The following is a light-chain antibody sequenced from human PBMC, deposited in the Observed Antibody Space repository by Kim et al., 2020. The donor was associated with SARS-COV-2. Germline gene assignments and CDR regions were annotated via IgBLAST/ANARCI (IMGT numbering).Light chain of an antibody. CDR3: QQYNSYS. V-gene: IGKV1-5*03. CDR2: KAS. CDR1: QSISSW. J-gene: IGKJ2*03. Sequence: TLSASVGDRVTITCRASQSISSWLAWYQPKPGKAPKLLIYKASSLESGVPSRFSGSGSGTEFTLTISSLQPDDFATYYCQQYNSYSFGQGTKLEI.